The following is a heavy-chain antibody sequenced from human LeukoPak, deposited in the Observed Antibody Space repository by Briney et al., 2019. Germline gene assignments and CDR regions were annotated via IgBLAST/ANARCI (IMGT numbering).Heavy chain of an antibody. J-gene: IGHJ4*02. CDR1: RYTFTSYD. V-gene: IGHV1-8*01. CDR3: ARVRSYYDSSGYYTTLEY. CDR2: MNPNSGNT. Sequence: ASVKVSCKASRYTFTSYDINWVRQATGQGLEWMGCMNPNSGNTGYAQKFQGRVTMTRNTSISTAYMELSSLRSEDTAVYYCARVRSYYDSSGYYTTLEYWGQGTLVTVSS. D-gene: IGHD3-22*01.